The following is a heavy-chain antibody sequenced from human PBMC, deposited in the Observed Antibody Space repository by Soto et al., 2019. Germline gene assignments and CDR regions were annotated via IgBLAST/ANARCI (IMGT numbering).Heavy chain of an antibody. CDR3: ARPTYYYDSSGPPGY. CDR2: IKQDGSEK. V-gene: IGHV3-7*02. D-gene: IGHD3-22*01. J-gene: IGHJ4*02. Sequence: ALGPLRLSCAAAEVTCSSYWTSCFRQAPGKGLEWVANIKQDGSEKYYVDSVKGRFTISRDNAKNSLYLQMNGLRAEDTAVYYCARPTYYYDSSGPPGYWGQGTLVTVSS. CDR1: EVTCSSYW.